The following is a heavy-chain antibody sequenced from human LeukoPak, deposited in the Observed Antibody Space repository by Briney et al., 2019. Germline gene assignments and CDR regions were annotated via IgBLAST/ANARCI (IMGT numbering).Heavy chain of an antibody. J-gene: IGHJ4*02. Sequence: GGSLRLSCAASGFTFDDYAMHWVRQAPGKGLEWVSGISWNSGSIGYADSVKGRFTISRDNAKNSLYLQMNSLRAEDTALYYCAKGSYDSSGYYYVGYFDYWGQGTLVTVSS. CDR2: ISWNSGSI. D-gene: IGHD3-22*01. CDR1: GFTFDDYA. CDR3: AKGSYDSSGYYYVGYFDY. V-gene: IGHV3-9*01.